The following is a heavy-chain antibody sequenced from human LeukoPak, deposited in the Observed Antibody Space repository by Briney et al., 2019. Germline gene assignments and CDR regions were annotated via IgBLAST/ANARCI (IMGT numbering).Heavy chain of an antibody. J-gene: IGHJ4*02. CDR2: IGIRGDT. CDR3: ARGGIQVSGIDEFDY. Sequence: GGSLRLSYAASGFTFIDYDMHWVRQVIGKGLEWVSAIGIRGDTHYSGSVKGRFTISRENAESSLYLQMNSLRAEDTAVYYCARGGIQVSGIDEFDYWGQGTLVAVSS. V-gene: IGHV3-13*01. D-gene: IGHD6-19*01. CDR1: GFTFIDYD.